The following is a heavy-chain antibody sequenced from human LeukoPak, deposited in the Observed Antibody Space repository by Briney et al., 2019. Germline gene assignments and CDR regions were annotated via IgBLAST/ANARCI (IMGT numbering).Heavy chain of an antibody. J-gene: IGHJ3*02. V-gene: IGHV4-34*01. CDR1: GGSFSGHY. Sequence: AETLSLTCAVYGGSFSGHYGSWIRQPPGRGREWIGEINHRGCTNYHPSLKSRVPISVDTSKNQFSMKLSTVTAADTAVYYCARFRGVPAAIFAIWDAFDIWGQGKMVTVSS. D-gene: IGHD2-2*02. CDR2: INHRGCT. CDR3: ARFRGVPAAIFAIWDAFDI.